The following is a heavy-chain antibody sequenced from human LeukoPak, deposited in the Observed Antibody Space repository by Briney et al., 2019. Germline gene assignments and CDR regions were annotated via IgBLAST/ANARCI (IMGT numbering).Heavy chain of an antibody. Sequence: GRSLRLSCAASGFTFSSCAMSWVRQAPGKGLEWVSTISGSGGSTYYADSVKGRFTISKDNSKSTLFLQMNSLRAEDTAVYYCAKHRYSTVTSFYLDSFDVWGQGTVVTVSS. J-gene: IGHJ3*01. CDR2: ISGSGGST. D-gene: IGHD4-17*01. CDR3: AKHRYSTVTSFYLDSFDV. CDR1: GFTFSSCA. V-gene: IGHV3-23*01.